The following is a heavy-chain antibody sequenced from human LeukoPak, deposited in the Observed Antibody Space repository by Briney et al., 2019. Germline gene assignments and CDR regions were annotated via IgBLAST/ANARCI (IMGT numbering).Heavy chain of an antibody. CDR3: ARGDYHWNYYYYMDV. J-gene: IGHJ6*03. Sequence: ASVKVSCKASGGTFSSYAISWVRQAPGQGLEWMGGIIPIFGTANYAQKFQGRVTITTDESTSTAYMELSSLRSEDTAVYYCARGDYHWNYYYYMDVWGKGTTVTVSS. CDR2: IIPIFGTA. V-gene: IGHV1-69*05. CDR1: GGTFSSYA. D-gene: IGHD1-20*01.